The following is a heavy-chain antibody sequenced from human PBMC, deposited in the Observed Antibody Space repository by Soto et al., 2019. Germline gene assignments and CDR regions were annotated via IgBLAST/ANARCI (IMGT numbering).Heavy chain of an antibody. CDR3: AKDIRQLGGYYYYYGMDV. D-gene: IGHD6-13*01. J-gene: IGHJ6*02. CDR2: ISWNSGSI. V-gene: IGHV3-9*01. Sequence: GGSLRLSCAASGFTFYDYAMHFFRQSPFKCLEWVSGISWNSGSIGYADSVKGRFTISRDNAKNSLYLQMNSLRAEDTALYYCAKDIRQLGGYYYYYGMDVWGQGTTVTVSS. CDR1: GFTFYDYA.